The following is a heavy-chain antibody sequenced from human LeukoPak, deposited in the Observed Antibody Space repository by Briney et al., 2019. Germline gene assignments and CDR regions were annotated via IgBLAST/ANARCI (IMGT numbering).Heavy chain of an antibody. CDR1: GFTVSSNY. J-gene: IGHJ4*02. Sequence: GGSLRLSCAASGFTVSSNYMSWVRQAPGKGLEWVSVIYSGGSTYYADSVKGRFTISRDNSKNTLYLQMNSLRAEDTAVYYCARDSHDSSGHWQPLDYWGQGTLVTVSS. CDR3: ARDSHDSSGHWQPLDY. CDR2: IYSGGST. D-gene: IGHD3-22*01. V-gene: IGHV3-53*01.